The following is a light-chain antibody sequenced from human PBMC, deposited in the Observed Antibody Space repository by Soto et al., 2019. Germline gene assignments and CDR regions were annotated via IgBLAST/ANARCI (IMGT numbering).Light chain of an antibody. J-gene: IGKJ1*01. CDR1: QSISIY. Sequence: EIVLTQSPATLSLSPGERATLSCRASQSISIYLTWFQQKPGQAPRLLIYDASNRATGIPARFSGSGSGTDFTLTISSLEPGDVAVYYCQQRSTWPRTFGQGTKVEIK. V-gene: IGKV3-11*01. CDR2: DAS. CDR3: QQRSTWPRT.